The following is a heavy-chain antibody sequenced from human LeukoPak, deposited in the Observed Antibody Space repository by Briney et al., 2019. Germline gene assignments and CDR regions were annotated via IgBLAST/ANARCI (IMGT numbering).Heavy chain of an antibody. Sequence: GESLNISCQSSGFLFKREWIGGVGPLPGKGREWMGIIYPGDSDTRYSPSFQGQVTISADKSVSAAYLQWNSLKASDSGIYYCARTRGARDAFDLWGQGTMVTVSS. CDR1: GFLFKREW. J-gene: IGHJ3*01. V-gene: IGHV5-51*01. D-gene: IGHD3/OR15-3a*01. CDR3: ARTRGARDAFDL. CDR2: IYPGDSDT.